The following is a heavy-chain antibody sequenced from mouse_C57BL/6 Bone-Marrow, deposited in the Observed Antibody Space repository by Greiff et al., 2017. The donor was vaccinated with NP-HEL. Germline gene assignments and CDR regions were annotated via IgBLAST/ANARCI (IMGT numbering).Heavy chain of an antibody. CDR3: ARPFYYSNYEKDD. CDR1: GYTFTSYW. D-gene: IGHD2-5*01. V-gene: IGHV1-64*01. J-gene: IGHJ2*01. CDR2: IHPNSGST. Sequence: QVQLQQPGAELVKPGASVKLSCKASGYTFTSYWMHWVKQRPGQGLEWIGMIHPNSGSTNYNEKFKSKATLTVDKSSSTAYMQLSSLTSEDSAVYYCARPFYYSNYEKDDWGQGTTLTVSS.